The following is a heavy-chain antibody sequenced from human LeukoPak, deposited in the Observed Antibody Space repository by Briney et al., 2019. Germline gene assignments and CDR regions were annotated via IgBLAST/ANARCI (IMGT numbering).Heavy chain of an antibody. CDR2: IYYTGST. V-gene: IGHV4-59*01. J-gene: IGHJ3*02. D-gene: IGHD3-3*01. Sequence: PSETLSLTCTVSGGAISTYYWSWIRQTPGMGLEWIGYIYYTGSTNYNPSLKSRVTISVDASKNQFSLKMSSMTAADTAVYYCARRVLEGFLEWLSPHDAFDIWGQGTMVTVSS. CDR1: GGAISTYY. CDR3: ARRVLEGFLEWLSPHDAFDI.